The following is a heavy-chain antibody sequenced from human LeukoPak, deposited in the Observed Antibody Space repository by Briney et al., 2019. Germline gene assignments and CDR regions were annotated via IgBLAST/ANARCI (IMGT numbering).Heavy chain of an antibody. D-gene: IGHD5-24*01. CDR3: AREEMATIPYYFDY. Sequence: SETLSLTCTVSGGSISSYYWSWIRQPPGKGLEWIGEINHSGSTNYNPSLKSRVTISVDTSKNQFSLKLSSVTAADTAVYYCAREEMATIPYYFDYWGQGTLVTVSS. J-gene: IGHJ4*02. CDR1: GGSISSYY. V-gene: IGHV4-34*01. CDR2: INHSGST.